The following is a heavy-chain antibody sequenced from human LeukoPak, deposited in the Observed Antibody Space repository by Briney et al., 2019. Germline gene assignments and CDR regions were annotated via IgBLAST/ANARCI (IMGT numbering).Heavy chain of an antibody. D-gene: IGHD3-16*01. V-gene: IGHV1-69*05. CDR3: ARSPGTDYVFDY. Sequence: ASVKVSCKASGGTFSSYAISWVRQAPGQGLEWRGGIIPIFGTANYAQKFQGRVTITTDESTSTAYMELSSLRSEDTAVYYCARSPGTDYVFDYWGQGTLVTVSS. CDR1: GGTFSSYA. CDR2: IIPIFGTA. J-gene: IGHJ4*02.